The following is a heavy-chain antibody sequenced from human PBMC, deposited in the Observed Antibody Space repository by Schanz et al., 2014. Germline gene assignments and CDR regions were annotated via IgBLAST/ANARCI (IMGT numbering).Heavy chain of an antibody. J-gene: IGHJ6*02. CDR3: ARHLSDDTGVVVPYSYCDMDV. V-gene: IGHV1-3*01. CDR2: INVGNGNM. D-gene: IGHD2-8*02. Sequence: QVQLVQSGAEVKKPGASVKVSCKASGYTFTSYSIHWVRQAPGQGLEWMGWINVGNGNMKYSQKFQGRVTITRDTPAMTAYMELTSQMSEDTAAYYCARHLSDDTGVVVPYSYCDMDVWGQGTTVTVSS. CDR1: GYTFTSYS.